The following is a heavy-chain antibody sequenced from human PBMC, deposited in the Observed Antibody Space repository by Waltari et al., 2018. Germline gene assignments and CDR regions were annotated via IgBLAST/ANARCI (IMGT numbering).Heavy chain of an antibody. CDR1: GFTFRNSEFMYKNKW. CDR2: ISPDGADK. Sequence: EVQLVESGGGRVQPGGSLRLSCAASGFTFRNSEFMYKNKWMNWGRQAPGKGLGGVARISPDGADKNYVDSVRGRFTISRDNADNSLSLQMTGLRAEDTAVYYCLAGGCYWGQGTLVAVSS. J-gene: IGHJ4*02. V-gene: IGHV3-7*01. CDR3: LAGGCY.